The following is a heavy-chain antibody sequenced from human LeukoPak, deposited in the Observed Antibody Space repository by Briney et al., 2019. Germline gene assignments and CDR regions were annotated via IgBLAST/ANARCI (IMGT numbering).Heavy chain of an antibody. V-gene: IGHV3-48*01. J-gene: IGHJ4*02. Sequence: PGGSLRLSCAASGFSFSSYSMNWVRQAPGKGLEWVSYISSSTIYYADSVKGRFTISRDNAKLYLQMNSLRAEDTAVYYCARGTGYSSSWPPHWGQGTLVTVSS. CDR2: ISSSTI. D-gene: IGHD6-13*01. CDR1: GFSFSSYS. CDR3: ARGTGYSSSWPPH.